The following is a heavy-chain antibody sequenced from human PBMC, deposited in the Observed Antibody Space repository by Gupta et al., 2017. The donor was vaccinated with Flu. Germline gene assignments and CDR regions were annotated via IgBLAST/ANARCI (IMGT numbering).Heavy chain of an antibody. V-gene: IGHV3-30*18. CDR2: ISYDGSNK. CDR3: AKDRFGRYRDRGLDY. CDR1: GFTFSSYG. D-gene: IGHD1-26*01. Sequence: QVQLVESGGGVVQPGRSLRLSCAASGFTFSSYGMHWVRQAPGKGLEWVAVISYDGSNKYYADSVKGRFTISRDNSKNTLYLQMNSLRAEDTAVYYCAKDRFGRYRDRGLDYGGQGTMVTVSS. J-gene: IGHJ4*02.